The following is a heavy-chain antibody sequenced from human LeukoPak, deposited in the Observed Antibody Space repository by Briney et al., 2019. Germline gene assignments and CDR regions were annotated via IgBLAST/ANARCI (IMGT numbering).Heavy chain of an antibody. CDR1: GGSVSSGSYY. V-gene: IGHV4-61*01. Sequence: SETLSLTCTVSGGSVSSGSYYWSWIRQPPGKGLEWIGYIYYSGSTNYNPSLKSRVTISVDTSKNQFSLKLSSVTAADTAVYYCARGYSSGFVLVDDAFDTWGQGTMVTVSS. CDR3: ARGYSSGFVLVDDAFDT. CDR2: IYYSGST. J-gene: IGHJ3*02. D-gene: IGHD3-22*01.